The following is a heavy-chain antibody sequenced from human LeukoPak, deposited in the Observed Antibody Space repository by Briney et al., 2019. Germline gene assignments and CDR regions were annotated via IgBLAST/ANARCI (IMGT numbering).Heavy chain of an antibody. CDR2: INPSGGST. V-gene: IGHV1-46*01. CDR1: GYTFTSYS. Sequence: ASVKVSFKASGYTFTSYSVHWVRQAPGQGLEWMGIINPSGGSTDYAQNFQGRLTMSRDTSTSTVYMQLSSLRSEDTAVYYCARPRVEDHYGDSGSFDYWGQGTLVTVSS. J-gene: IGHJ4*02. D-gene: IGHD3-22*01. CDR3: ARPRVEDHYGDSGSFDY.